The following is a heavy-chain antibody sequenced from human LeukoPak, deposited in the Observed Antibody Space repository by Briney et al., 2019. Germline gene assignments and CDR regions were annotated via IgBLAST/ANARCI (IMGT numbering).Heavy chain of an antibody. D-gene: IGHD2-2*01. CDR3: ARPTNIWSAFHF. J-gene: IGHJ4*02. CDR1: GCTFTAYP. CDR2: INPNTGST. V-gene: IGHV1-2*02. Sequence: ASVKVSCKASGCTFTAYPMHWVRQAPGQGLEWMGWINPNTGSTNYAQKFQGRVTMTRDTSISTAYMELSSLRSDDTALYYCARPTNIWSAFHFWGQGTLVTVSS.